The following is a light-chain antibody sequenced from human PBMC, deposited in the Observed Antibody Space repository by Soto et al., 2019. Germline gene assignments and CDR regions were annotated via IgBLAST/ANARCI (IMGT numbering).Light chain of an antibody. V-gene: IGLV2-14*01. CDR3: GSYTSSSTV. J-gene: IGLJ2*01. CDR2: EVN. CDR1: SSDIGAFDY. Sequence: QSVLTQPASVSGSPGQSITISCTGTSSDIGAFDYVSWYQHHPGKAPKLIIYEVNNRPSGISYRFSGSKSGNTASLTSSGLQAEDEGDYYCGSYTSSSTVFGGGTKVTVL.